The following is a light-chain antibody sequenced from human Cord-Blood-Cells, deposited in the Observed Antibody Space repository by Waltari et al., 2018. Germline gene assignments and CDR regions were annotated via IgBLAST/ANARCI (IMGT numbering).Light chain of an antibody. CDR2: RNN. J-gene: IGLJ3*02. CDR3: AAWDDSLSGWV. Sequence: QSVLTQPPSASGTPGPRVTISCSVSSSTIGRNYVYWYQQLPGTAPKLPIYRNNQRPSGVPDRFSGSKSGTSASLAISGRRSEDEADYYCAAWDDSLSGWVFGGGTKLTVL. CDR1: SSTIGRNY. V-gene: IGLV1-47*01.